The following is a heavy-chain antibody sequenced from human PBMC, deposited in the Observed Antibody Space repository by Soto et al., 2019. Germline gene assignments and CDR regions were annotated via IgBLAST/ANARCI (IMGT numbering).Heavy chain of an antibody. V-gene: IGHV1-18*01. CDR1: GYSFTSYG. Sequence: QVQLVQSGAEVKKPGASVRVSCKASGYSFTSYGISWVRQAPGQGLEWMGWISAYNGNTNYAQKLQGRVTMTTDTSTSTAYMELRRLRSDDTAVYYCARQQWLYYYYGMDVWGQGTTVTVSS. CDR2: ISAYNGNT. D-gene: IGHD6-19*01. CDR3: ARQQWLYYYYGMDV. J-gene: IGHJ6*02.